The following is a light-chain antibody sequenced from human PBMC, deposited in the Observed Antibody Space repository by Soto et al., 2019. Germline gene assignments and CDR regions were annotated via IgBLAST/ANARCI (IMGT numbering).Light chain of an antibody. Sequence: QSALTQPASVSGSPGQSITISCTGTSSNVGSYNRVSWYQHHPDKAPKLMIFEVDKRPSGISGRFSGPKSGNTASLTISGLQAEDEADYYCCSYAGGTLFYVFGTGTKLTVL. CDR2: EVD. CDR3: CSYAGGTLFYV. V-gene: IGLV2-23*02. J-gene: IGLJ1*01. CDR1: SSNVGSYNR.